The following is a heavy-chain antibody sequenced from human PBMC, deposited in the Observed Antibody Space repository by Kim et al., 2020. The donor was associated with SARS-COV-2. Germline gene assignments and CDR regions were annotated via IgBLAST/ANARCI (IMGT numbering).Heavy chain of an antibody. CDR1: GGTFSSYA. Sequence: SVNVSCKASGGTFSSYAISWVRQAPGQGLEWMGGIIPIFGTANYAQKFQGRVTITADESTSTAYMELSSLRSEDTAVYSWARGALRRPRSHLDYWGQG. J-gene: IGHJ4*02. V-gene: IGHV1-69*13. CDR2: IIPIFGTA. CDR3: ARGALRRPRSHLDY.